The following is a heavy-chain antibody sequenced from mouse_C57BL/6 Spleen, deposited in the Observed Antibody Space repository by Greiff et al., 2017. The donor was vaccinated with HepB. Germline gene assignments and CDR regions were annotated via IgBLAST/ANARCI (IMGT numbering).Heavy chain of an antibody. CDR3: ASDPPKYFDV. CDR1: GYSITSGYY. Sequence: EVQLQESGPGLVKPSQSLSLTCSVTGYSITSGYYWNWIRQFPGNKLEWMGYISYDGSNNYNPSLKNRISITRDTSKNQFFLKLNSVTTEDTATYYCASDPPKYFDVWGTGTTVTVSS. CDR2: ISYDGSN. J-gene: IGHJ1*03. V-gene: IGHV3-6*01.